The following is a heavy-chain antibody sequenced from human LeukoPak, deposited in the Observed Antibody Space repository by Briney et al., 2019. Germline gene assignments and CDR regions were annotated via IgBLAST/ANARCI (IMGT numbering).Heavy chain of an antibody. Sequence: ASVKVSCKASGYTFTSYGISWVRQAPVQGLEWMGWISAYNGNTNYAQKLQGRVTMTTDTSTSTAYMELRSLRSDDTAVYYRARTALRYFDWTNFDYWGQGTLVTVSS. D-gene: IGHD3-9*01. CDR2: ISAYNGNT. CDR1: GYTFTSYG. V-gene: IGHV1-18*01. J-gene: IGHJ4*02. CDR3: ARTALRYFDWTNFDY.